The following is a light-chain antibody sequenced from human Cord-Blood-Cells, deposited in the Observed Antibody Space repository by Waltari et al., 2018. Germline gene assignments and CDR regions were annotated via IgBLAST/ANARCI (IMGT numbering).Light chain of an antibody. CDR2: GAS. V-gene: IGKV3-15*01. J-gene: IGKJ4*01. Sequence: EIVMTQSPATLSVSPGERATLSGRASQSVSSNLAWYQQKPGQAPRPLIYGASTRATGIPARLSGSGSGTEFTLTISSLESEDFAVYYCQQYDSWPRSFGGGTKVEIK. CDR3: QQYDSWPRS. CDR1: QSVSSN.